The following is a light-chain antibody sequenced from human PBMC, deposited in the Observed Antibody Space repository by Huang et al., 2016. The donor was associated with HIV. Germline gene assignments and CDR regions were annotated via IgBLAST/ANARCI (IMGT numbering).Light chain of an antibody. J-gene: IGKJ2*01. Sequence: DIVLTQSPATLSMSPGQRATLSCRASQSIGRSLAWYQQRPGQAPRLLIYDASNRATGIPARFSGRGAGTDFTLTIAGLEPEDLAVYYCQQRSNWLPYTFGQGTKLEIK. CDR2: DAS. V-gene: IGKV3-11*01. CDR3: QQRSNWLPYT. CDR1: QSIGRS.